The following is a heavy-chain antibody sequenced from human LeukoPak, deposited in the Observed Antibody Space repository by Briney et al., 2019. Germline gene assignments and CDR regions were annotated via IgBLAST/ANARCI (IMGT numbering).Heavy chain of an antibody. D-gene: IGHD3-10*01. J-gene: IGHJ5*02. Sequence: PSETLSLTCTVSGGSISNYHWSWLRKPPGTGLEWIGYIEYSGGTTYNSSLKSRVTISVDTSKNQFSLKLSSVTAADTAVYYCARVKYSSGSTSSWFDPWGRGTPVAVSS. CDR1: GGSISNYH. V-gene: IGHV4-59*08. CDR2: IEYSGGT. CDR3: ARVKYSSGSTSSWFDP.